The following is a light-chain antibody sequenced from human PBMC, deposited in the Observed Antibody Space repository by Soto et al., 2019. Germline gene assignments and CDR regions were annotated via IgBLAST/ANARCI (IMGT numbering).Light chain of an antibody. J-gene: IGLJ3*02. Sequence: QSALTLPRSVSGSPGQSVTISCTGTSSDVGGYNYVSWYQQHPGKAPKLIIYDVSKRPSGVPDRFSGSKSGNTASLTISGLQAEDEADYYCCSSAGTYTSVFGGGTKLTVL. CDR3: CSSAGTYTSV. CDR2: DVS. CDR1: SSDVGGYNY. V-gene: IGLV2-11*01.